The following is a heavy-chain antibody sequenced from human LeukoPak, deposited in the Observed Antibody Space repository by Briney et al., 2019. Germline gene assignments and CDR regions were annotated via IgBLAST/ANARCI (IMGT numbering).Heavy chain of an antibody. V-gene: IGHV4-59*01. Sequence: SETLSLTCTVSGGSINSYYWSWVRQPPGKGLEWVGYISYSGSTNDNASLKSQFTISLYTSKKQFFLKLSSVTAAAPALYYFARGYANWGQGTLVTVSS. D-gene: IGHD2-2*01. CDR3: ARGYAN. J-gene: IGHJ4*02. CDR1: GGSINSYY. CDR2: ISYSGST.